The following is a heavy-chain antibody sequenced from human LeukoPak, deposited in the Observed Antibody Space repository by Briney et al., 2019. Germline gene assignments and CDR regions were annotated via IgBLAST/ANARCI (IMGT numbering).Heavy chain of an antibody. Sequence: SETLSLTCTVSGGSISSYYWSWVRQPPGKGLEWIGYIYYSGSTNYDPSLKSRVTISVDTSKNQFSLKLSSVTAADTAVYYCARGGYDFWSGSKNWFDPWGQGTLVTVSS. V-gene: IGHV4-59*01. CDR1: GGSISSYY. CDR2: IYYSGST. D-gene: IGHD3-3*01. J-gene: IGHJ5*02. CDR3: ARGGYDFWSGSKNWFDP.